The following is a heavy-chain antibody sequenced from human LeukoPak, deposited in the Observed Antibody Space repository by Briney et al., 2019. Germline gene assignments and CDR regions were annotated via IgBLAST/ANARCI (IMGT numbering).Heavy chain of an antibody. CDR1: GGSISSYY. CDR3: ARGGQYYDFWSGFFDY. V-gene: IGHV4-4*07. CDR2: IYTSGST. Sequence: SETLSLTCTVSGGSISSYYWSWIRQPAGKGLERIGRIYTSGSTNYNPSLKSRVTMSVDTSKNQFSLRLSSVTAADTAVYYCARGGQYYDFWSGFFDYWGQGTLVTVSS. D-gene: IGHD3-3*01. J-gene: IGHJ4*02.